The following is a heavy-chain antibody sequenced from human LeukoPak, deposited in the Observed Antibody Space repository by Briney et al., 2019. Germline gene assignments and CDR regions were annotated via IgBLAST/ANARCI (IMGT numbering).Heavy chain of an antibody. CDR2: INPSGGSS. Sequence: ASVKVSCKASGYTFTSYYMHWVRQAPGQGLEWMGIINPSGGSSSYAQKFQGRVTMTRDTSTSTVYMELSSLRSEDTAVYYCARDVGCSGGSCYSWWFDPWGQGTLVTVSS. V-gene: IGHV1-46*01. J-gene: IGHJ5*02. CDR3: ARDVGCSGGSCYSWWFDP. CDR1: GYTFTSYY. D-gene: IGHD2-15*01.